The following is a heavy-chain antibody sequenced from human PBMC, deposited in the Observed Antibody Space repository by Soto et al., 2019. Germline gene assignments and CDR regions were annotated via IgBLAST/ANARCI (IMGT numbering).Heavy chain of an antibody. CDR3: ARSRAVPRHMYYGPWSGLDF. CDR1: GGTLSDYG. V-gene: IGHV1-69*06. J-gene: IGHJ4*02. CDR2: IVPTYATI. D-gene: IGHD3-10*01. Sequence: QVHLVQPGAEVMKPGSSVKVSCTASGGTLSDYGITWLRQASGQECEWLAGIVPTYATIKYVRKMPDRIRISVDKSAYTAYLDLTILSPDQSAVYYCARSRAVPRHMYYGPWSGLDFWGQGTLVLVTS.